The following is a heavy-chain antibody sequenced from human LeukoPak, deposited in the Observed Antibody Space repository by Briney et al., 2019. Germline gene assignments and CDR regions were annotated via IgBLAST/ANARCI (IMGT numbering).Heavy chain of an antibody. CDR1: GFTFSSYG. CDR2: IWYDGSNK. CDR3: ARAVGYDSSGYFYVRYSDL. D-gene: IGHD3-22*01. V-gene: IGHV3-33*01. J-gene: IGHJ2*01. Sequence: GGSLRLSCAASGFTFSSYGMPWVRLAPGTGLEWVAVIWYDGSNKYYADSVKGRFTISRDNSMNTLYLQLDSLRAEDTAMYYCARAVGYDSSGYFYVRYSDLWGRGTQVTVSS.